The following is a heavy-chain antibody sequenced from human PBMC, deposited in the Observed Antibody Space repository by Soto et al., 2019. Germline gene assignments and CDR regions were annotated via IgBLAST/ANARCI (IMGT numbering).Heavy chain of an antibody. V-gene: IGHV3-7*01. CDR2: INKDGSEK. Sequence: EVQVVESGGGLVQPGGSLRLSCAASGFTFTSYWMTWVRQAPGRGLEWVANINKDGSEKSYVDSVKGRFTISRDNAKSSLYLQMNSRGADVTAVYYCVREIGSGLWGKGSTVIVSS. CDR1: GFTFTSYW. D-gene: IGHD5-12*01. J-gene: IGHJ6*04. CDR3: VREIGSGL.